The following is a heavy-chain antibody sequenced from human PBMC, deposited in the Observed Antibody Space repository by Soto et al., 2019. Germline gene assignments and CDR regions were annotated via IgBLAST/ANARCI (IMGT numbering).Heavy chain of an antibody. CDR1: GFVFSDYG. J-gene: IGHJ6*02. CDR2: ITNDGNNE. D-gene: IGHD1-26*01. V-gene: IGHV3-30*18. Sequence: QMNLVESGGGVVQPGRSLRLSCAASGFVFSDYGMHWVRQAPGKGLEWVALITNDGNNEYYRESVKGRFSISRGTSTNTVDLLMNSLRPGDTGVYYCAKEGPGGGRHFYYAMDVWGQGTTVTVAS. CDR3: AKEGPGGGRHFYYAMDV.